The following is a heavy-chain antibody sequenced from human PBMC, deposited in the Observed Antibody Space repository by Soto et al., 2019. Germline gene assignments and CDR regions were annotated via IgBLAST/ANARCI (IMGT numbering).Heavy chain of an antibody. V-gene: IGHV4-39*01. CDR1: GGSISSSNYY. D-gene: IGHD3-10*01. J-gene: IGHJ4*02. Sequence: SATLSLTCTVYGGSISSSNYYWGWIRQPPGKGLEWIGTLYYSGSTYYNPSLKSRVSISVDTSKNQFSLRLSSMTASDTAVYYCARLRQGYYGSGSYFNAPLDYWGQGTLVTVSS. CDR3: ARLRQGYYGSGSYFNAPLDY. CDR2: LYYSGST.